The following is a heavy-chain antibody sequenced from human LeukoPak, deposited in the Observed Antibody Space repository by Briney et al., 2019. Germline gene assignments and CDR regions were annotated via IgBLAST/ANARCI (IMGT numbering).Heavy chain of an antibody. CDR2: IYTSGST. Sequence: SETLSLTCTVSGYSISSSYYWGWIRQPAGKGLEWIGRIYTSGSTNYNPSLKSRVTMSVDTSKNQFSLKLSSVTAADTAVYYCARDWAAGPIPYYMDVWGKGTTATISS. D-gene: IGHD6-13*01. CDR1: GYSISSSYY. V-gene: IGHV4-4*07. J-gene: IGHJ6*03. CDR3: ARDWAAGPIPYYMDV.